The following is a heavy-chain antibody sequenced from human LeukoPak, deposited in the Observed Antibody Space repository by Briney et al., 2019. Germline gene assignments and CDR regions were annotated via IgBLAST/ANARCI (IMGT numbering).Heavy chain of an antibody. CDR1: GYSENFYG. J-gene: IGHJ4*02. CDR2: ISAQHGQT. D-gene: IGHD2-2*01. V-gene: IGHV1-18*01. Sequence: ASVKVSCKASGYSENFYGITWVRQVAGQGLEWMGWISAQHGQTEYAPNSQDRVTMTTDTSTSTAYMELRSLRSDDTAVYYCAIRYCSSTSCSDLGDYWGQGTLVTVSS. CDR3: AIRYCSSTSCSDLGDY.